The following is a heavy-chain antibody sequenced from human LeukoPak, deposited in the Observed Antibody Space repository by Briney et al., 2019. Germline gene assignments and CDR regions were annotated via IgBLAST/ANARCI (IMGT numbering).Heavy chain of an antibody. CDR3: ARVDCCSTSRSPFDY. V-gene: IGHV3-30*04. Sequence: GRSLRLSCAASGFTFSTFSMHWVRQAPGKGLEWVAVILYDGSTQYYADSVRGRFTASRDNSKDTLYLQMNSLRVEDTAVYYCARVDCCSTSRSPFDYWGQGTLVTVSS. CDR2: ILYDGSTQ. D-gene: IGHD2-2*01. J-gene: IGHJ4*02. CDR1: GFTFSTFS.